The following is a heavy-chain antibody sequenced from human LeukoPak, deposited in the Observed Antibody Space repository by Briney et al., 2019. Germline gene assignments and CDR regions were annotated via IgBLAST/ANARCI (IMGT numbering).Heavy chain of an antibody. Sequence: ASVKVSCKASGYTFTSYDINWVRQATGQGLEWMGWMNPNSGNTGYAQKFQGRVTMTRNTSISTAYMELSSLRSEDTAVYYCARGRSGDSSSWYYYYYGTDVWGQGTTVTVSS. J-gene: IGHJ6*02. CDR2: MNPNSGNT. CDR1: GYTFTSYD. V-gene: IGHV1-8*01. D-gene: IGHD6-13*01. CDR3: ARGRSGDSSSWYYYYYGTDV.